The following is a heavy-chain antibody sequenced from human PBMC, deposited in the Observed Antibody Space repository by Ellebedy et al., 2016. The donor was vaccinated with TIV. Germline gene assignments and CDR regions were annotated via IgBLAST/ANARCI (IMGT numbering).Heavy chain of an antibody. CDR1: GFTLSSEW. D-gene: IGHD3-10*02. CDR2: IKQDESEK. CDR3: AGIADVRFDP. Sequence: PGGSLRLSCAASGFTLSSEWMSWVRQAPGKGLEWVANIKQDESEKYYLDSVKGRFTISRDNAKSSLYLQMNSLRPEDTAVYYCAGIADVRFDPWGQGTLVSVSS. V-gene: IGHV3-7*01. J-gene: IGHJ5*02.